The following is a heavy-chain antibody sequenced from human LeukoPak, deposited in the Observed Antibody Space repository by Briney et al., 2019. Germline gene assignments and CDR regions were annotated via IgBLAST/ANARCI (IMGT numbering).Heavy chain of an antibody. V-gene: IGHV1-18*01. CDR2: ISTYRGSE. Sequence: GASVKVSCKASGYTFTTTGISWVRQAPGQGLEWMGWISTYRGSENYAQRFDGRVTMTTDTSTSTVYMELRNLRSDDTAIYYCARDLDWNLDFWGQGTLVTVSS. CDR3: ARDLDWNLDF. J-gene: IGHJ4*02. D-gene: IGHD1-1*01. CDR1: GYTFTTTG.